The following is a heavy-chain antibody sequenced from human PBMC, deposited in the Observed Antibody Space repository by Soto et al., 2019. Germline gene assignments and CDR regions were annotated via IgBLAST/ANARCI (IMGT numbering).Heavy chain of an antibody. D-gene: IGHD3-9*01. CDR3: TREHVDTIFRRGQRGSFDN. CDR1: GFTFSSYT. CDR2: ITSGSDYI. Sequence: VGSLRLSCAASGFTFSSYTMNWVRQAPGKGLEWVAFITSGSDYIYYADSVKGRFTISRDDANNSLFLQMSSLRAEDTAVYYCTREHVDTIFRRGQRGSFDNWSQGTLVTVSS. J-gene: IGHJ4*02. V-gene: IGHV3-21*01.